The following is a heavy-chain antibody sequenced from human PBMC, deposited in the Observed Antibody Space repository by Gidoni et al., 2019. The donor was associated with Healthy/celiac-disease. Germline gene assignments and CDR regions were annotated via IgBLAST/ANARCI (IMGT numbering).Heavy chain of an antibody. J-gene: IGHJ4*02. D-gene: IGHD4-17*01. V-gene: IGHV4-39*07. CDR1: GGSISSSSYY. CDR2: IYYRGST. CDR3: ARVSPLTTGTFDY. Sequence: QLQLQESGPGLVKPSETLSPTCPVSGGSISSSSYYWGWIRQPPGKGREWIGSIYYRGSTYYNPSLKSRVTISVETSKNQFSLKLSSVTAADTAVYYCARVSPLTTGTFDYWGQGTLVTVSA.